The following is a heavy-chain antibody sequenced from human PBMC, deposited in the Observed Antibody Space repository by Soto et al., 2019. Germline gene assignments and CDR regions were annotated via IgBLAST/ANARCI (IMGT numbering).Heavy chain of an antibody. V-gene: IGHV4-39*01. CDR3: AGQRVAATEDDY. D-gene: IGHD2-15*01. Sequence: SETLSLTCTVSGGSISSSSYYWGWIRQPPGKGLEWIGSIYYSGSTYYNPSLKSRVTISVDTSKNQFSLKLSSVTAADTAVYYCAGQRVAATEDDYWGQGTLVTVSS. CDR1: GGSISSSSYY. J-gene: IGHJ4*02. CDR2: IYYSGST.